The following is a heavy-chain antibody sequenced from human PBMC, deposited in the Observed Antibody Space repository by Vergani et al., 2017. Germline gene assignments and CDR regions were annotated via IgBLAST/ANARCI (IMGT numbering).Heavy chain of an antibody. Sequence: EVQLVESGGGLVKPGGSLRLSCAASGFTFSSYRMNWVRQAPGKGLEWVSSISSSTSYIYYADSVKGRFTISRDNAKNSLYLQMNSLKTEDTAVYYCTSPITIRGDGMDVWGQGTTVTVSS. CDR1: GFTFSSYR. D-gene: IGHD3-9*01. CDR3: TSPITIRGDGMDV. J-gene: IGHJ6*02. CDR2: ISSSTSYI. V-gene: IGHV3-21*04.